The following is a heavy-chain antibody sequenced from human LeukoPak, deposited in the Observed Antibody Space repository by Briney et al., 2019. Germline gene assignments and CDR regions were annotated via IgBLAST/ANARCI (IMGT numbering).Heavy chain of an antibody. J-gene: IGHJ4*02. CDR3: ARGRGTSSYFEY. Sequence: GGSLRLSCAASGFTFSSYGMHWVRQAPGKGLEWVSFIRYDGSNKYYADSVKGRFTISRDNSKNTLYLQMNSLRAEDTAVYYCARGRGTSSYFEYWGQGILVTVSS. CDR2: IRYDGSNK. D-gene: IGHD2-2*01. V-gene: IGHV3-30*02. CDR1: GFTFSSYG.